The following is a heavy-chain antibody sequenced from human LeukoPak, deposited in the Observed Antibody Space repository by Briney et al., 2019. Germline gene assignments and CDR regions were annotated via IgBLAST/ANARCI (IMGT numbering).Heavy chain of an antibody. CDR1: GFTFSSYS. V-gene: IGHV3-21*01. Sequence: SGGSLRLSCAASGFTFSSYSMNWVRQAPGKGLEWVSSINSSSSYIYYADSVKGRFTISRDNAKNSLYLQMNSLRAEDTAVYYCASSVATIDYYYGMDVWGQGTTVTVSS. CDR3: ASSVATIDYYYGMDV. J-gene: IGHJ6*02. CDR2: INSSSSYI. D-gene: IGHD5-12*01.